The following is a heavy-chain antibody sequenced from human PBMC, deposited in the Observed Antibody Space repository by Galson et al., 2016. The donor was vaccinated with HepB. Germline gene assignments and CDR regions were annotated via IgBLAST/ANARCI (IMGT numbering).Heavy chain of an antibody. J-gene: IGHJ4*02. CDR3: AGNYNLWTGCNY. CDR2: IKRDGSEK. Sequence: SLRLSCAASGFNFSNYWMSWVRQPPGKGLEWVGNIKRDGSEKYYVDSVKGRFTISRDNAKNSLYLQMNSLRAEDTAVYYCAGNYNLWTGCNYWGQGTQVTVSS. V-gene: IGHV3-7*01. D-gene: IGHD3/OR15-3a*01. CDR1: GFNFSNYW.